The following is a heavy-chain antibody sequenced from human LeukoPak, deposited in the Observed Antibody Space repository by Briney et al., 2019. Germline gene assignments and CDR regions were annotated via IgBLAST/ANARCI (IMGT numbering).Heavy chain of an antibody. CDR2: IYHSGST. V-gene: IGHV4-38-2*02. J-gene: IGHJ3*02. D-gene: IGHD2-21*02. CDR1: HYSISSTYY. CDR3: ARVGKAYCGADCYPPGAFGI. Sequence: PSETLSLTCTVSHYSISSTYYWGWIRQPPGKGLEWIASIYHSGSTHYNPSLKSRVTISIDTPKNQFSLKMNSVTAADTAMYFCARVGKAYCGADCYPPGAFGIWGQGTMVTVSS.